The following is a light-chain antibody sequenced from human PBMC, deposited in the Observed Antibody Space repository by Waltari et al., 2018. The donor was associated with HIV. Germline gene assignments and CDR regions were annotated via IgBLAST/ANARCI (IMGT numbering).Light chain of an antibody. CDR1: QSVSTY. CDR2: DAS. J-gene: IGKJ5*01. V-gene: IGKV3-11*01. Sequence: ERATPPCRASQSVSTYLAWYQQKPGQAPRLLIYDASDRATGIPARFSGSGSGTDFTLTISDLEPEDFAVYYCQQRSNWPLITFGQGTRLEIK. CDR3: QQRSNWPLIT.